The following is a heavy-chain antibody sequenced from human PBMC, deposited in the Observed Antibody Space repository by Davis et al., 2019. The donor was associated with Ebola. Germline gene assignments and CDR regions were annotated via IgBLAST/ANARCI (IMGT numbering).Heavy chain of an antibody. D-gene: IGHD4-17*01. CDR2: ISQSGVT. V-gene: IGHV4-34*01. J-gene: IGHJ5*02. Sequence: MPSETLSLTCAVSGGSFSGYFWSWIRQPTGKGMEWLGQISQSGVTNYNPSLRRRVTISMDTSKNQFFLSLHSLTAADTATYYCARTTKTNIEDSGLGYNYFDAWGQGVLVSVSS. CDR3: ARTTKTNIEDSGLGYNYFDA. CDR1: GGSFSGYF.